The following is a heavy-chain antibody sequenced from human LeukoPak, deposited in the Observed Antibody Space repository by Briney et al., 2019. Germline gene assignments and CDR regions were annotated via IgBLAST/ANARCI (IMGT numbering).Heavy chain of an antibody. V-gene: IGHV1-46*01. CDR3: ARVATYCDFWSGYYTGHSLDY. D-gene: IGHD3-3*01. CDR1: GYTXTSYY. J-gene: IGHJ4*02. CDR2: INPSGGST. Sequence: ASVKVSCKASGYTXTSYYMHGVRQAPGQGLEWMGIINPSGGSTSYAQKFQGRVTMTRDTSTSTVYMELSSLRSEDTAVYYCARVATYCDFWSGYYTGHSLDYWGQGTLVTVSS.